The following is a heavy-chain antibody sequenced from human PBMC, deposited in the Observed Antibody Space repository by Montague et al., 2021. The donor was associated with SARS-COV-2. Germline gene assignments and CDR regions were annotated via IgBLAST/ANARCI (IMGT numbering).Heavy chain of an antibody. V-gene: IGHV6-1*01. Sequence: CAISGDSVSRNSAAWNWIRQSPSRRLEWLGRTYYRSRWFNDYAASIRSRITINPDTSKNQFSLQLNSVTPEDTAVYYCARATEWRGYYYYYYMDVWGKGTTVTVSS. CDR1: GDSVSRNSAA. CDR2: TYYRSRWFN. CDR3: ARATEWRGYYYYYYMDV. D-gene: IGHD1-14*01. J-gene: IGHJ6*03.